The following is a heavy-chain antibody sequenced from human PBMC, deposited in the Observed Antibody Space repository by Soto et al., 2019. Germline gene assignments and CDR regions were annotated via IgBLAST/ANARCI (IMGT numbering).Heavy chain of an antibody. Sequence: ASVKVSCKASGYTFTGYYMHWVRQAPGQGLEWMGWINPNSGGTNYAQKFQGRVTMTRDTSISTAYMELSRLRSDDTAVYYCARVRVYYDSSGYSINYYYGMDVWGQGTTVTVSS. V-gene: IGHV1-2*02. CDR1: GYTFTGYY. J-gene: IGHJ6*02. D-gene: IGHD3-22*01. CDR2: INPNSGGT. CDR3: ARVRVYYDSSGYSINYYYGMDV.